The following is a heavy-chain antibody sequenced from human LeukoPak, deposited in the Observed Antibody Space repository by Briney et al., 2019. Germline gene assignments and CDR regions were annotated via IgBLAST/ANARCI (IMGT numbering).Heavy chain of an antibody. CDR3: AKDASGSYYTNWFDP. D-gene: IGHD1-26*01. V-gene: IGHV3-74*01. CDR1: GFTFSDYW. J-gene: IGHJ5*02. CDR2: IISDGSSV. Sequence: QSGGSLRLSCIASGFTFSDYWMHWVRQAPGKGPVWVSRIISDGSSVSYVDSVKGRFIMSRDNVKNTLYLQMNSLRVEDTAVYYCAKDASGSYYTNWFDPWGQGTLVTVSS.